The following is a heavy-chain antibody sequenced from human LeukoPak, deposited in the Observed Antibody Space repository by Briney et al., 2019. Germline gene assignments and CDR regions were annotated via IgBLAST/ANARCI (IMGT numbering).Heavy chain of an antibody. CDR3: ARGVGYSGSYFGY. Sequence: SETLSLTCTVSGGSISSGSYYWSWIRQPAGKGLEWNGRIYTSGSTNYNPSLKSRVTISVDTSKNQFSLKLSSVTAADTAVYYCARGVGYSGSYFGYWGQGTLVTVSS. D-gene: IGHD1-26*01. CDR1: GGSISSGSYY. CDR2: IYTSGST. J-gene: IGHJ4*02. V-gene: IGHV4-61*02.